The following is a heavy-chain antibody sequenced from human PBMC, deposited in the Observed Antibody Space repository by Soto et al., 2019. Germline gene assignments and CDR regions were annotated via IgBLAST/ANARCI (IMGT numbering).Heavy chain of an antibody. J-gene: IGHJ2*01. CDR1: GGSIGISSYY. CDR3: ARQSLFGVTTRYFDL. V-gene: IGHV4-39*01. D-gene: IGHD3-3*01. CDR2: IYYSGST. Sequence: TETLSLTCTVSGGSIGISSYYWGWLRQPPGKGLEWIASIYYSGSTYYNPSLESRVTIPVDTSKNQFSRKLSSVTAADTAVFSCARQSLFGVTTRYFDLWARGTLVTVSS.